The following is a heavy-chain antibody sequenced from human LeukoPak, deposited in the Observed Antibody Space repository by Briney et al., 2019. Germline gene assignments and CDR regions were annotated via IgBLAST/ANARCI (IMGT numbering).Heavy chain of an antibody. CDR3: ARDRGYEQQRWFDL. D-gene: IGHD6-13*01. CDR1: GYTFSSSG. Sequence: GASLKVSCKASGYTFSSSGISWVRQAPGQGLEWRGWITVYNGNTRYAHKNEDRVTMTADTSTSTAYLDLRSLRADDTAVYYCARDRGYEQQRWFDLWGQGTLVTVSS. CDR2: ITVYNGNT. J-gene: IGHJ5*01. V-gene: IGHV1-18*01.